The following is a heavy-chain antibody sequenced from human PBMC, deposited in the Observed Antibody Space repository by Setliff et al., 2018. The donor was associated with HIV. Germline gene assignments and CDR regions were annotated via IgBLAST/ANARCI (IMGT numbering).Heavy chain of an antibody. CDR3: ATGWSEDPTLLQVEYFQH. CDR1: GGTFGIYG. Sequence: SVKVSCKASGGTFGIYGISWVRQAPGQGLQWMGGIIPMRNIAKYAQQFQDRVTMTADKSTTTAYMELRSLTSEDTAVYYCATGWSEDPTLLQVEYFQHWGQGTLVTVSS. V-gene: IGHV1-69*10. J-gene: IGHJ1*01. D-gene: IGHD1-1*01. CDR2: IIPMRNIA.